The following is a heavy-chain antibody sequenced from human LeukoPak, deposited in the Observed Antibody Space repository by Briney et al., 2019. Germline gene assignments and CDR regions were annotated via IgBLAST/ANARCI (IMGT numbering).Heavy chain of an antibody. CDR1: GGAFSSYA. D-gene: IGHD3-9*01. J-gene: IGHJ5*02. V-gene: IGHV1-69*06. CDR2: IIPIFGTA. Sequence: SVKVSCKASGGAFSSYAISWVRQAPGQGLEWMGGIIPIFGTANYAQKFQGRVTITADKSTSTAYMELSSLRSEDTAVYYCASLRKGYDISHRLPVGGLNWFDPWGQGTLVTVSS. CDR3: ASLRKGYDISHRLPVGGLNWFDP.